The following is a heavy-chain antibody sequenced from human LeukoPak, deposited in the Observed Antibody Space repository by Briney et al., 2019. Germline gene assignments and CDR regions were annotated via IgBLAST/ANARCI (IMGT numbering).Heavy chain of an antibody. CDR3: AGAARYCSGGSCFSPRTFDI. Sequence: GASVKVSCKASGYTFTKYAMNWVRQAPGQGLEWMGWITTETGNPTYAQGFTGRFVFSLDTSVTTAYLQITSLEAEDTAMYYCAGAARYCSGGSCFSPRTFDIWGQGTMVTVS. J-gene: IGHJ3*02. CDR1: GYTFTKYA. D-gene: IGHD2-15*01. CDR2: ITTETGNP. V-gene: IGHV7-4-1*02.